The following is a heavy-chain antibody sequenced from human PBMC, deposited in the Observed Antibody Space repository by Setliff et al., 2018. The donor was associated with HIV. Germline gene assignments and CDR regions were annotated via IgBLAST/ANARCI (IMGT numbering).Heavy chain of an antibody. Sequence: SETLSLTCTVSGGSISSGSYYWSWIRQPAGKGLEWIGHIYTSGSTNYNPSLKSRVTISLDASKNQFSLKLRSVTAADTAVYHCARRGGITTTVQGPPPFDFWGPGTLVTVSS. CDR1: GGSISSGSYY. D-gene: IGHD3-22*01. CDR3: ARRGGITTTVQGPPPFDF. V-gene: IGHV4-61*09. J-gene: IGHJ4*02. CDR2: IYTSGST.